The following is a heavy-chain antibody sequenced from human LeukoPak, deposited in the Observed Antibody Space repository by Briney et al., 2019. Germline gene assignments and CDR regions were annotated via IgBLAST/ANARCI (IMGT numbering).Heavy chain of an antibody. CDR1: GFTSSSYG. V-gene: IGHV3-30*18. D-gene: IGHD6-19*01. CDR2: ISYDGSNK. J-gene: IGHJ3*02. Sequence: QPGGSLRLSCAASGFTSSSYGMHWVRQAPGKGLEWVAVISYDGSNKYYADSVKGRFTISRDNSKNTLYLQMNSLRAEDTAVYYCAKEISSLSSGWYDAFDIWGQGTMVTVSS. CDR3: AKEISSLSSGWYDAFDI.